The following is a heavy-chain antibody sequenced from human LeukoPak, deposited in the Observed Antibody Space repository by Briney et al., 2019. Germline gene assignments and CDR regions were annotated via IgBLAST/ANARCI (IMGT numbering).Heavy chain of an antibody. Sequence: TLSLTCTVSSGSISSGRYYWSWIRQPAGKGQEWIGRIYTSGSTNYNPSPKSRVTISVDTSKNQFSLKLSSVTAADTAAYYCARSYNWNYAINYWGQGTLVTVSS. J-gene: IGHJ4*02. CDR2: IYTSGST. D-gene: IGHD1-7*01. V-gene: IGHV4-61*02. CDR1: SGSISSGRYY. CDR3: ARSYNWNYAINY.